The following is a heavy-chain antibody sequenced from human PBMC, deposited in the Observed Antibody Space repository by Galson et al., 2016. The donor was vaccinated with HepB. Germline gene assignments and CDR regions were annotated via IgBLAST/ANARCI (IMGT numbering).Heavy chain of an antibody. Sequence: SLRLSCAASGFTFSNYAMSWVRQAPGKGLEWVSSINIGGDSTYYADSVKGRFPISRDNSNNTLFLQMNSLRVEDTAVYYCAKGRSAIAAAGLNYWGQGTLVTVSS. CDR1: GFTFSNYA. CDR2: INIGGDST. CDR3: AKGRSAIAAAGLNY. D-gene: IGHD6-13*01. J-gene: IGHJ4*02. V-gene: IGHV3-23*01.